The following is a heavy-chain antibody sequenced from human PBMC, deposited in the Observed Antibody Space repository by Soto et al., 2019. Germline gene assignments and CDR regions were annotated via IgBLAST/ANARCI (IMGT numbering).Heavy chain of an antibody. Sequence: SETLSLTCTVSGGSISSSSYYWGWIRQPPGKGLEWIGSIYYSGTTYYNPSLKSRVTISVDTSKNQFSLKLSSVTAADTAVYYCARLGYSSGWYGDGAFDIWGQGTMVTVSS. CDR2: IYYSGTT. CDR1: GGSISSSSYY. V-gene: IGHV4-39*01. D-gene: IGHD6-19*01. J-gene: IGHJ3*02. CDR3: ARLGYSSGWYGDGAFDI.